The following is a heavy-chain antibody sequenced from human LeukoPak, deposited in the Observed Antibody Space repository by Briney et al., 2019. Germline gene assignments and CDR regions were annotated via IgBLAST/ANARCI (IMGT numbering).Heavy chain of an antibody. CDR1: GGSISSGCCY. V-gene: IGHV4-31*03. Sequence: SQTLSLTCTFSGGSISSGCCYWSWIRQHPGKGLEWFGYIYYSGITYYNPSLKSRVTISVDTSNNQFSLKLSSVTAADTAVYYFASLRDIDYWGQGTLVTVSS. J-gene: IGHJ4*02. CDR2: IYYSGIT. CDR3: ASLRDIDY. D-gene: IGHD3-16*02.